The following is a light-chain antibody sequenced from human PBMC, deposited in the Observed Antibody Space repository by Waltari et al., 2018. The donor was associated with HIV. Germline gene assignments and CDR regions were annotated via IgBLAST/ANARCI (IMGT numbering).Light chain of an antibody. CDR1: SSDIGLYNF. CDR2: EVS. J-gene: IGLJ2*01. V-gene: IGLV2-8*01. CDR3: FSYAGNNYLL. Sequence: QSALTQPPSASGSPGQSVTISCAGTSSDIGLYNFVSWYQHHPGKAPKLMISEVSRRPSGVPDRFSGSKSGNTASLTVSRLQAEDEAAYYCFSYAGNNYLLFGGGTKLTVL.